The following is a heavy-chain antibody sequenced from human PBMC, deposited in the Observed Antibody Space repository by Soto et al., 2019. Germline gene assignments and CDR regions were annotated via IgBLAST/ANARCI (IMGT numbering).Heavy chain of an antibody. V-gene: IGHV3-23*01. CDR3: AKNYDGTGYYYYFDF. D-gene: IGHD3-22*01. CDR2: VSGGGGGNT. Sequence: GGSLRPSCAASGFTFSTYAMTWVRQAPGKGLEWVSAVSGGGGGNTYYADAVKGRFTISRDNSKNTQYLQMNSLRAEDTAVYYCAKNYDGTGYYYYFDFWGQGTLVTVSS. J-gene: IGHJ4*02. CDR1: GFTFSTYA.